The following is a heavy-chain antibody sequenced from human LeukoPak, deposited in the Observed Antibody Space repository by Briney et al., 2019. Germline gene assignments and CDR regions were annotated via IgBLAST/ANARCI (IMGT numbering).Heavy chain of an antibody. CDR3: TRGNQVLLYFFDY. CDR1: GFTFSDYA. J-gene: IGHJ4*02. D-gene: IGHD2-2*01. CDR2: IRSKAYGGTT. V-gene: IGHV3-49*03. Sequence: PGRSLRLSCTASGFTFSDYAMSWLRQAPGKGVEWVGFIRSKAYGGTTEYAASVKGIFTISRDDSISIAYLEIHSLTTEDTAVYYCTRGNQVLLYFFDYWGQGTLATVSS.